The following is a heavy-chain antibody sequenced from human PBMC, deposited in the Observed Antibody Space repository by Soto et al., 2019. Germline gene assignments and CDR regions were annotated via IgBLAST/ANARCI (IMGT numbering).Heavy chain of an antibody. CDR3: ARWAIWGKTRYCSGGSCYRSNWFDP. D-gene: IGHD2-15*01. Sequence: SETLSLTCTVSGGSISSSSYYWGWIRQPPGKGLEWIGSIYYSGSTYYNPSLKSRVTISVDTSKNQFSLKLSSVTAADTAVYYCARWAIWGKTRYCSGGSCYRSNWFDPWGQGTLVTAPQ. V-gene: IGHV4-39*07. J-gene: IGHJ5*02. CDR1: GGSISSSSYY. CDR2: IYYSGST.